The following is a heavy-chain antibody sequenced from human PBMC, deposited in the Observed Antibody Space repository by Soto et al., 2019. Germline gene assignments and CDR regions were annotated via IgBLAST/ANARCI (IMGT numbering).Heavy chain of an antibody. CDR3: ATVGAIDY. V-gene: IGHV1-69*01. D-gene: IGHD1-26*01. CDR1: GGTFSSYA. CDR2: IIPIFGTA. Sequence: QVQLVQSGAEVKKPGSSVKVSCKASGGTFSSYAISWVRQAPGQGLEWMGGIIPIFGTANYAQKFQGRVTITAYEPTSTAYMELSSLGPEDTSVYDCATVGAIDYWCQGTLVTVSS. J-gene: IGHJ4*02.